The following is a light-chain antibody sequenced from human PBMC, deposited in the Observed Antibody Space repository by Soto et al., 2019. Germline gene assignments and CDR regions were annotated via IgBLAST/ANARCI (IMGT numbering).Light chain of an antibody. V-gene: IGKV3-11*01. CDR1: QSVSSY. Sequence: EIVLTQSPATLSLSPGERATLSCRASQSVSSYLAWYQQKPGQAPRLLIYDASNRATGIPARFSGSGSGTDFTLTISSLEPEDFAVYYCQQRSNWTPWTFGQWTKVEIK. CDR2: DAS. CDR3: QQRSNWTPWT. J-gene: IGKJ1*01.